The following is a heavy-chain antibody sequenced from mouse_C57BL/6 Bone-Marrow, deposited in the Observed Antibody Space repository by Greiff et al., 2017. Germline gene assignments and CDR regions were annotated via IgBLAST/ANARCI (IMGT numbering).Heavy chain of an antibody. CDR1: GYTFTSYD. V-gene: IGHV1-55*01. CDR2: IYPGSGST. CDR3: ARRKIGIITTGGYAMDY. D-gene: IGHD1-1*01. J-gene: IGHJ4*01. Sequence: VQLQQSGPELVKPGASVKLSCKASGYTFTSYDINWVKQRPGQGLEWIGDIYPGSGSTNYNEKFKSKATLTVDTSSSTAYMQLSSLTSEDSAVYYCARRKIGIITTGGYAMDYWGQGTSVTVSS.